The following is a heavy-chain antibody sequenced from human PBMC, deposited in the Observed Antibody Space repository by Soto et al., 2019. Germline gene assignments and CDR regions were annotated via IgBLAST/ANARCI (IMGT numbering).Heavy chain of an antibody. V-gene: IGHV3-30-3*01. Sequence: QVQLVESGGGVVQPGRSLRLSCAASGFTFSSYPMHWVRQAPGKGLEWVAVISYDGSNKFYADSVKGRFSISRDNSKNTLYLQMTSLRTEDTAVYYCARDRPRSGSYYNPPQYHYGLDVWGQGTTVTVSS. D-gene: IGHD3-10*01. CDR2: ISYDGSNK. CDR1: GFTFSSYP. J-gene: IGHJ6*02. CDR3: ARDRPRSGSYYNPPQYHYGLDV.